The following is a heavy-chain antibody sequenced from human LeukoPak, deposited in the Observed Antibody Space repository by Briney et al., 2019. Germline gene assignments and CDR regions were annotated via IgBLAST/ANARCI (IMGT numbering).Heavy chain of an antibody. V-gene: IGHV3-7*05. CDR3: ARVNRGDVSQFGAFDV. CDR1: GFTFSNYA. J-gene: IGHJ3*01. CDR2: INPDGTEK. D-gene: IGHD3-10*01. Sequence: PGGSLRLSCAASGFTFSNYAINWVRQAPGKGLEWVANINPDGTEKNYEDSVRGRFTISRDNAKDSLFLQMDNLRAEDTAVYYCARVNRGDVSQFGAFDVWGQGTVVTVSS.